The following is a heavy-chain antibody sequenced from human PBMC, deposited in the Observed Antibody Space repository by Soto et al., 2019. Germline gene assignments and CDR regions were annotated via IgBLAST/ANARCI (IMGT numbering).Heavy chain of an antibody. V-gene: IGHV4-61*01. CDR1: GGSVSNKTYY. D-gene: IGHD4-17*01. J-gene: IGHJ4*02. Sequence: QVQLQESGPGLLKPSETLSLTCSVSGGSVSNKTYYWSWIRQPPGKRLEWIGYVYYSGTTNYHPSLKSRVTISVDLSENQFSLRLSSVTTADTALYYCARTTAVPNTLRSRYFFDYWGQGTLVTVSS. CDR3: ARTTAVPNTLRSRYFFDY. CDR2: VYYSGTT.